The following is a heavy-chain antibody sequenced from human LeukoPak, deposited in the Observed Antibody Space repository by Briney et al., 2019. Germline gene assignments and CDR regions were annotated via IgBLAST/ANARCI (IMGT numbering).Heavy chain of an antibody. V-gene: IGHV3-23*01. J-gene: IGHJ4*02. CDR2: ISGSGGST. CDR1: GFTFSSYA. Sequence: GGSLRLSCAASGFTFSSYAMSWVRQAPGRGLEWVSAISGSGGSTYYADSVKGRFTISRDNSKNTLYLQMNSLRAEDTAVYYCAKVKSRGIVVVITTLFDYWGQGTLVTVSS. CDR3: AKVKSRGIVVVITTLFDY. D-gene: IGHD3-22*01.